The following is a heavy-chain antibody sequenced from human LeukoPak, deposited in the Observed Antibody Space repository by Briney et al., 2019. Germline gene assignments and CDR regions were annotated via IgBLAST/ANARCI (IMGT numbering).Heavy chain of an antibody. J-gene: IGHJ3*02. CDR2: IYYSGST. V-gene: IGHV4-59*01. Sequence: SETLSLTCTVSGGSISTYYWSWIRQPPGKGLEWIGYIYYSGSTNYNPSLKSRVPISVDTSKNQFSLKLSSVTAADTAVYYCARDKGSSGYYFDAFHIWGHGTMVTVSS. CDR1: GGSISTYY. D-gene: IGHD3-22*01. CDR3: ARDKGSSGYYFDAFHI.